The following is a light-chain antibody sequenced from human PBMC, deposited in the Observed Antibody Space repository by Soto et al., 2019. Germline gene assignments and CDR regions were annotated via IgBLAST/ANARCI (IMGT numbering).Light chain of an antibody. J-gene: IGKJ1*01. CDR3: QQYGSSPWT. CDR2: DAS. V-gene: IGKV3-20*01. CDR1: RGVSSSY. Sequence: ILLTHSPGTLSMSPVEIVTLSCSASRGVSSSYLAWYQQRPGQAPRLLIFDASTRPTGIPDRVSGSGSGTDFTLTISRLEPEDFAVYYCQQYGSSPWTFGQGTKVDIK.